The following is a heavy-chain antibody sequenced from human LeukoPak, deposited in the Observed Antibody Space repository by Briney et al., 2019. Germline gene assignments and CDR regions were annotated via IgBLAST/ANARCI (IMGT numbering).Heavy chain of an antibody. CDR2: ISGSGGST. CDR1: GFTFSSYG. V-gene: IGHV3-23*01. J-gene: IGHJ4*02. CDR3: AKGRKGRYLDWLLAGY. D-gene: IGHD3-9*01. Sequence: GGSLRLSCAASGFTFSSYGMSWVRQAPGKGLEWVSAISGSGGSTYYADSVKGRFTISRDNSKNTLYLQMNSLRAEDTAVYYCAKGRKGRYLDWLLAGYWGQGTLVTVSS.